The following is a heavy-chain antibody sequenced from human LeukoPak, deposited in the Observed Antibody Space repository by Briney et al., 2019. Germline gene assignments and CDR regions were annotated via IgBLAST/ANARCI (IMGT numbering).Heavy chain of an antibody. CDR1: GFTFSSYW. V-gene: IGHV3-7*03. CDR2: IKQDGSEK. J-gene: IGHJ6*02. Sequence: GGSLRLSCAASGFTFSSYWMSWVRQAPGKGLEWVANIKQDGSEKYNVDSVKGRFTISRDNAKNSLYLQMNSLRAEDTAVYYCARGAAAGTNYYYYYGMDVWGQGTTVTVSS. CDR3: ARGAAAGTNYYYYYGMDV. D-gene: IGHD6-13*01.